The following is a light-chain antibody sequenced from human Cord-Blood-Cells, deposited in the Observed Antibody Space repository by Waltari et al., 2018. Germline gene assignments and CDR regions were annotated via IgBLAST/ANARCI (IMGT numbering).Light chain of an antibody. V-gene: IGKV3-15*01. CDR1: QSVSSN. J-gene: IGKJ2*01. Sequence: EIVMTQSPPTLSVSPAERATLSCRASQSVSSNLAWYQQKPGQAPRLLIYGASTRATGIPARFSGSGSGTEFTLTISSLQSEDFAVYYCQQYNNWPPMYTFGQGTKLEIK. CDR2: GAS. CDR3: QQYNNWPPMYT.